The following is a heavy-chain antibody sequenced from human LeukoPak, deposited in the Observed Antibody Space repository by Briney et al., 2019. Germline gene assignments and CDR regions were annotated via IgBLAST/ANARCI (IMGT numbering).Heavy chain of an antibody. Sequence: GGSLRLSCAASGFTFSRYGMSWVRPAPGKRLEWVSAFSGSGSYIYYADSLTGRFTISRDNAKNSLYLQMNSLRAEDTAMYYCARRATTERGHSYGLDFWGQGTLVTVPS. V-gene: IGHV3-21*01. D-gene: IGHD5-18*01. CDR2: FSGSGSYI. J-gene: IGHJ4*02. CDR1: GFTFSRYG. CDR3: ARRATTERGHSYGLDF.